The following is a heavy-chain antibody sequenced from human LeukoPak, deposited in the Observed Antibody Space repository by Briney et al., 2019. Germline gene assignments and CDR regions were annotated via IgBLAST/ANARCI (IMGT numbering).Heavy chain of an antibody. CDR1: GFTFNVYA. CDR3: ARGKMRTLALAEYLQD. CDR2: TSYDGSKI. V-gene: IGHV3-30*04. J-gene: IGHJ1*01. Sequence: PGGSLRLSCAASGFTFNVYAMHWVRQAPGKGLEWVTATSYDGSKIYYSDSVQGRFTISRDNSKNTLYLQMNSLTTDDTAVYYCARGKMRTLALAEYLQDWGQGTLVTVSS.